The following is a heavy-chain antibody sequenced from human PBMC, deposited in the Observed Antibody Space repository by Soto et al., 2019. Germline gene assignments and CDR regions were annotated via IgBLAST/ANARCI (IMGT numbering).Heavy chain of an antibody. V-gene: IGHV3-23*01. D-gene: IGHD4-17*01. CDR1: GFTFSTCA. CDR3: ATYRQTTATSEV. Sequence: EVQLLESGGGLVQPGESLTLSCAASGFTFSTCAMNWVRQAPGKGLEWVSAIDDNGLSTYYADSVKGRFTISRDNSKNTLYLQMNSLRADDTAVYYCATYRQTTATSEVWGQGALVTVST. J-gene: IGHJ4*02. CDR2: IDDNGLST.